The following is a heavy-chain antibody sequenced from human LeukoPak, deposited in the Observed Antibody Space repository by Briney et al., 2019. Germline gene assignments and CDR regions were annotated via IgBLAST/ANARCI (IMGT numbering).Heavy chain of an antibody. Sequence: GRSLRLSCAAYGFTFSSYAMHWVRQAPGKGLEWVAVISYDGSNKYYADSVKGRFTISRDNSKNTLYLQMNSLRAEDTAVYYCARAKNSSWLALFDPWGQGTLVTVSS. CDR2: ISYDGSNK. D-gene: IGHD6-13*01. V-gene: IGHV3-30-3*01. J-gene: IGHJ5*02. CDR1: GFTFSSYA. CDR3: ARAKNSSWLALFDP.